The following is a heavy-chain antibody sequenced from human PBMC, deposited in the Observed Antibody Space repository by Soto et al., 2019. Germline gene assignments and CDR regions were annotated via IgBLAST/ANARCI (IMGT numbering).Heavy chain of an antibody. V-gene: IGHV4-30-2*01. CDR1: GGSISSGGYS. Sequence: QLQLQESGSVLVKPSQTLSLTCAVSGGSISSGGYSWSWIRQPPGKGLEWIGYIYHSGSTYYNPSLESRVTISVARSKNQFSLKLSSVTAADTAVYYCARAGGDTAMGVDYWGQGTLVTVSS. CDR3: ARAGGDTAMGVDY. J-gene: IGHJ4*02. D-gene: IGHD5-18*01. CDR2: IYHSGST.